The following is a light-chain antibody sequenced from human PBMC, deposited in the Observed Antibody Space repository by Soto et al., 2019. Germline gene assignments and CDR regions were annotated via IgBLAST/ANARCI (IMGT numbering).Light chain of an antibody. V-gene: IGKV1-5*03. CDR3: QQYNDSFPYT. Sequence: DIQMTQSPSTLSASVGDRVTITCRASQSISRWLAWYQQKPGTAPKLLIYAASTLESGVPSRFSGSRSGTEFTLTVSSLQPDDFGTYYCQQYNDSFPYTFRQGTKLEIK. CDR2: AAS. CDR1: QSISRW. J-gene: IGKJ2*01.